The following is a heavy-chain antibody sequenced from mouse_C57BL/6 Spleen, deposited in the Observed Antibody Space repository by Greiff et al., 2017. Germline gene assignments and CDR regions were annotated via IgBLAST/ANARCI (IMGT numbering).Heavy chain of an antibody. CDR1: GYTFTDYE. V-gene: IGHV1-15*01. Sequence: QVQLQQSGAELVRPGASVTLSCKASGYTFTDYEMHWVRQTPVHGLEWIGAIDPETGGTAYNQKFKGKAILTADKSSSTAYMELRSLTSEDSAVYYCTRRGYDYDPFAYWGQGTLVTVSA. CDR2: IDPETGGT. J-gene: IGHJ3*01. CDR3: TRRGYDYDPFAY. D-gene: IGHD2-4*01.